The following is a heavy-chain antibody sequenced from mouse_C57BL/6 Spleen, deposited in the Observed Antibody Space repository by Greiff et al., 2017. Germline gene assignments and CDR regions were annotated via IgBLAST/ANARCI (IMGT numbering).Heavy chain of an antibody. V-gene: IGHV7-1*01. Sequence: EVQLVESGGGLVQSGRSLRLSCATSGFTFSDFYMEWVRQAPGKGLEWIAASRNKANDYTTEYSASVKGRFIVSRDTSQSILYLQMNALRAEDTAIYYCARDAQDYGYFDVWGTGTTVTVSS. CDR2: SRNKANDYTT. CDR3: ARDAQDYGYFDV. J-gene: IGHJ1*03. CDR1: GFTFSDFY.